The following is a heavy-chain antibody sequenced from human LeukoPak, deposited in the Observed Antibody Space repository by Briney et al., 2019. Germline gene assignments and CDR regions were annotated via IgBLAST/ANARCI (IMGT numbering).Heavy chain of an antibody. Sequence: ASVKVSCKASGYTFINYDINWVRQVTGQGLEWMGWMNPNSGNTGFAQKFQGRISITRDTSINTAYMELSSLRSEDTAVYYCAREGDVVVVAATHGAFDIWGQGTMVTVSS. CDR1: GYTFINYD. D-gene: IGHD2-15*01. CDR2: MNPNSGNT. V-gene: IGHV1-8*03. CDR3: AREGDVVVVAATHGAFDI. J-gene: IGHJ3*02.